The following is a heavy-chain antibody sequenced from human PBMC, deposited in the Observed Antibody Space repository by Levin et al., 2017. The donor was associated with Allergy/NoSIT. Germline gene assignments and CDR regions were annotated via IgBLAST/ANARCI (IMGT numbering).Heavy chain of an antibody. CDR3: ARVDPCSGPTCYTDWFFDL. CDR2: IYHTGST. J-gene: IGHJ2*01. CDR1: AYSISSSFY. Sequence: NTGGSLRLSCAVSAYSISSSFYWAWIRQPPGKGLEWIGTIYHTGSTYYNPSLKSRVTVSVDTSKNQFYLKLSSVTAADTAVYYCARVDPCSGPTCYTDWFFDLWGRGTLVTVSS. D-gene: IGHD2-2*02. V-gene: IGHV4-38-2*01.